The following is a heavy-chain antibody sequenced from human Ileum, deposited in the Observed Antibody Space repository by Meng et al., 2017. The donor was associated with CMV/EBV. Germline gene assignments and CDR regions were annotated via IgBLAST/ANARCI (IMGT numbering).Heavy chain of an antibody. V-gene: IGHV4-4*07. CDR3: TRECYADHDDRGGTSEY. CDR2: VHPTGNT. J-gene: IGHJ4*02. CDR1: GVSVSSYC. D-gene: IGHD3-16*01. Sequence: QVQLQESGQGLVKPSETLSLTCSVSGVSVSSYCWSWIRQPAGKGLEWIGRVHPTGNTDNNPSLKGRVDMSIDTPKNHLSLKLNSVTAADTAIYYCTRECYADHDDRGGTSEYWGQGILVTVSS.